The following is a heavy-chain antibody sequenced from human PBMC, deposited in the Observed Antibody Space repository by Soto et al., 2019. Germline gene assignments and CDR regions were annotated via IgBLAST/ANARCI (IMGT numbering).Heavy chain of an antibody. J-gene: IGHJ1*01. CDR3: ATDLSPEDYTLLYFQP. D-gene: IGHD4-4*01. CDR1: GYTLTELS. Sequence: GASVKVSCKVSGYTLTELSMHWVRQAPGKGLEWMGGFDPEDGETIYAQKFQGRVTMTEDTSTDTAYMELSSLRSEDTAVYYCATDLSPEDYTLLYFQPWGQGTLVTVSS. V-gene: IGHV1-24*01. CDR2: FDPEDGET.